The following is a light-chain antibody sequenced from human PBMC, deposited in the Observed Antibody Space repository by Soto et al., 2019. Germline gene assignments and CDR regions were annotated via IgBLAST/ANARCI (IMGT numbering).Light chain of an antibody. V-gene: IGKV3-15*01. J-gene: IGKJ5*01. Sequence: EIVLTQSPATMSVSPGERATLSCRASQTVRYFLAWYQQKPGQAPRLLIYGTSTRAPGVPARFSGSGSGTDFTLTISSLQSEDFAVYYCQQYHDWPPITCGQGTRLEIK. CDR3: QQYHDWPPIT. CDR2: GTS. CDR1: QTVRYF.